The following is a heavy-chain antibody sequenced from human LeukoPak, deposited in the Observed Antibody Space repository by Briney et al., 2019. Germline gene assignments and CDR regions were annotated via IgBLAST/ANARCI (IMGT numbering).Heavy chain of an antibody. J-gene: IGHJ4*02. CDR3: AKDEDNDSSGYHPLGFDY. CDR2: ISGSGGTT. V-gene: IGHV3-23*01. CDR1: AFTFSTYA. Sequence: GGSLRLSCAASAFTFSTYAMSWVRQAPGKGLEWVSAISGSGGTTYYAGSVKGRFTISRDNSKNMLYLQMHSLRAEDTAVYYCAKDEDNDSSGYHPLGFDYWGQGTLVTVSS. D-gene: IGHD3-22*01.